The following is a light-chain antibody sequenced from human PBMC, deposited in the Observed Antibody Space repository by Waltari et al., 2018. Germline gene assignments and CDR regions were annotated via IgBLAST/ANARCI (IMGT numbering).Light chain of an antibody. CDR1: SSNIGSKS. V-gene: IGLV1-47*01. J-gene: IGLJ3*02. CDR2: RND. CDR3: AAWDGGLKVRL. Sequence: QSVVTQPPSASGTPGQRVTIPCSGSSSNIGSKSVLWYQQFPGTAPRLPIYRNDQRPSGVPERFSGSKSGTSASLAINGLRSEDEADYYCAAWDGGLKVRLFGGGTKLTVL.